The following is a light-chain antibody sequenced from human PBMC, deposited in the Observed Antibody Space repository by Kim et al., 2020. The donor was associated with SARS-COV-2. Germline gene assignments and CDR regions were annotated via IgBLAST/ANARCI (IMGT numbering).Light chain of an antibody. Sequence: LAPGERATLDCRARQSVSSYLAWYQQKPGQAPRLLIYDASNRATGIPARFSGSGSGTDFTLTISSLEPEDFAVYYCQQRSNWLFTFGPGTKVDIK. CDR3: QQRSNWLFT. CDR1: QSVSSY. J-gene: IGKJ3*01. CDR2: DAS. V-gene: IGKV3-11*01.